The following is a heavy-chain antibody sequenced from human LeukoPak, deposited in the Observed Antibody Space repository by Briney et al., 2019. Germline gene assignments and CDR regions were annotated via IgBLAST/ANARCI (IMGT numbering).Heavy chain of an antibody. CDR2: IYSGGST. V-gene: IGHV3-53*01. CDR1: GFTVSSNY. D-gene: IGHD3-22*01. J-gene: IGHJ4*02. CDR3: ARDLGRDYYDSSGSPDY. Sequence: GGSLRLSCAASGFTVSSNYMSWVRQAPGKGLEWVSVIYSGGSTYYADSVKGRFTISRDNSKNTLYLQMNSLRAEDTAVYYCARDLGRDYYDSSGSPDYWGQGTLVTVSS.